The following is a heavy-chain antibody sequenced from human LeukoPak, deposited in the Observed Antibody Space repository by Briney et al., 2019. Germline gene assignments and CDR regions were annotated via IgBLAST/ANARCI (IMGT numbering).Heavy chain of an antibody. V-gene: IGHV4-39*01. CDR2: IYYSGST. CDR3: ATHGYCSGGSCYSGAFDI. D-gene: IGHD2-15*01. Sequence: SETLSLTCTVSGGSISSSGYYWGRIRQPPGKGLEWIGSIYYSGSTYYNPSLKSRVTISVDTSKNQFSLKLSSVTAADTAVYYCATHGYCSGGSCYSGAFDIWGQGTMVTVSS. CDR1: GGSISSSGYY. J-gene: IGHJ3*02.